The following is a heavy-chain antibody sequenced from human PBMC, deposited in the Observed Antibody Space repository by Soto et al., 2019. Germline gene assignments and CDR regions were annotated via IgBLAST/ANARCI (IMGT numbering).Heavy chain of an antibody. CDR3: TTASFLEWLLSFDY. V-gene: IGHV3-15*01. CDR1: GFTFSNAW. CDR2: IKSKTDGGTT. D-gene: IGHD3-3*01. J-gene: IGHJ4*02. Sequence: GGSLRLSCAASGFTFSNAWMSWVRQAPGKGLEWVGRIKSKTDGGTTDYAAPVKGRFTISRDDSKNTLYLQMNSLKTEDTAVYYCTTASFLEWLLSFDYWGQGTLVTVSS.